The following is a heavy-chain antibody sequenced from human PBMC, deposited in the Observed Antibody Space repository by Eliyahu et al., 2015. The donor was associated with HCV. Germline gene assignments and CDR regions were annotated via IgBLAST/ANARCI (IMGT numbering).Heavy chain of an antibody. J-gene: IGHJ4*02. D-gene: IGHD3-9*01. V-gene: IGHV3-33*06. Sequence: PAPGKGLEWVAVIWYDGSNENYADSVKGRFTTSRDNSKNTLYLQMNSLRAEDTAVYYCAKTTDWLTNYFDFWGQGALVTVSS. CDR3: AKTTDWLTNYFDF. CDR2: IWYDGSNE.